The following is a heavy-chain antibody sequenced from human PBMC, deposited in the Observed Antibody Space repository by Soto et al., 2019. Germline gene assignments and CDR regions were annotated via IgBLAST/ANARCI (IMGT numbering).Heavy chain of an antibody. J-gene: IGHJ6*02. CDR2: ISYDGGNK. CDR1: GFTFRSYA. Sequence: QVQLVESGGGVVQPGRSLRLSCAASGFTFRSYAMHWVRQAPGKGLECVAVISYDGGNKFYRDYVKGRFTISRDNFRNTLSLQINRLRYEDTAVYYCARGDREDIAVVIGVRPGEYGVDVWGQGTTVTVSS. CDR3: ARGDREDIAVVIGVRPGEYGVDV. D-gene: IGHD2-21*01. V-gene: IGHV3-30-3*01.